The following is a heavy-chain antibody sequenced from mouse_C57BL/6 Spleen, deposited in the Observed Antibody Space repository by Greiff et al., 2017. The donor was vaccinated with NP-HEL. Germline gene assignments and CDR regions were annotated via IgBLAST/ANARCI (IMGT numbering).Heavy chain of an antibody. Sequence: EVQLQQSGPELVKPGASVKISCKASGYTFTDYYMNWVKQSHGKSLEWIGDINPNNGGTSYNQKFKGKATLTVDKSSSTAYMELRSLTSEDSAVYYCAREDSSGPHFFAYWGQGTLVTVSA. CDR2: INPNNGGT. V-gene: IGHV1-26*01. CDR3: AREDSSGPHFFAY. J-gene: IGHJ3*01. D-gene: IGHD3-2*02. CDR1: GYTFTDYY.